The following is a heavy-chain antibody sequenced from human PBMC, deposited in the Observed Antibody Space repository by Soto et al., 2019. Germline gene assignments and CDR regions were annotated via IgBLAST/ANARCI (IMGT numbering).Heavy chain of an antibody. CDR1: GYTFSGYY. CDR3: AKSYTPTSPVGYFDY. V-gene: IGHV1-2*02. Sequence: GASVKVSCKASGYTFSGYYIHWVRQAPGQGLEWMGWVNPHSGATRYAQRFQGRVTMTRDTSINTAYMELTRQTSDDTAVYFWAKSYTPTSPVGYFDYWGQGTLVTVS. D-gene: IGHD1-1*01. CDR2: VNPHSGAT. J-gene: IGHJ4*02.